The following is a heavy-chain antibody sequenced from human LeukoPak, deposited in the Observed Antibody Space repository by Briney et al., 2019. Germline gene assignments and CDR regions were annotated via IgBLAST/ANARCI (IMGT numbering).Heavy chain of an antibody. J-gene: IGHJ4*02. Sequence: GGSLRLSCAAPGFTFSDYYMDWVRQTPGKGLEWIGRSRNKANSYATEYVPSVKGRFTISRDAAKNSLYLEINSLRTEDTAVYYCARDDGGSYDCWGQGTLVIVSS. CDR3: ARDDGGSYDC. D-gene: IGHD3-16*01. CDR2: SRNKANSYAT. CDR1: GFTFSDYY. V-gene: IGHV3-72*01.